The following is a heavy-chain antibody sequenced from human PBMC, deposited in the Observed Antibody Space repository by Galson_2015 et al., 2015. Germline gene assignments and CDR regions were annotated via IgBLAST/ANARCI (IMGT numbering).Heavy chain of an antibody. V-gene: IGHV3-23*01. Sequence: SLRLSCAASGFTFSGYALRWVRQAPGKGLECVSRITSDGADTYYADSVKGRFTISRDNSKNTLYLQMNTLRVEDTAIYYCSKGVYAVDNWGQGTLAPVSS. D-gene: IGHD2/OR15-2a*01. J-gene: IGHJ1*01. CDR1: GFTFSGYA. CDR2: ITSDGADT. CDR3: SKGVYAVDN.